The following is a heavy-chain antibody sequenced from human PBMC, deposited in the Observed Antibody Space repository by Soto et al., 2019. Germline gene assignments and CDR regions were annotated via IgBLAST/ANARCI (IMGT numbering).Heavy chain of an antibody. CDR3: ARGGPHYDILTGYGRSGYFDL. D-gene: IGHD3-9*01. J-gene: IGHJ2*01. Sequence: VQLVESGGGLVKPGGFLRLSCAASGFTFSDYYMSWIRQAPGKGLEWVSYISSSGSTIYYADSVKGRFTISRDNAKNSLYLQMNSLRAEDTAVYYCARGGPHYDILTGYGRSGYFDLWGRGTLVTVSS. CDR2: ISSSGSTI. V-gene: IGHV3-11*01. CDR1: GFTFSDYY.